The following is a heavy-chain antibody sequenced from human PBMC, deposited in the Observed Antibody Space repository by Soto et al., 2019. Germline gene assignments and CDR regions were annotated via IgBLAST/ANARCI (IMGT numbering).Heavy chain of an antibody. Sequence: QVQLVESGGGVVQPGRSLRLSCAASGFTFSSYGSHCVRQAPGKGLEWVAVISYAGSNKYYADSVKGRFTISRYNSENTLYLHMNSLRAEGTAVYYGAKYGRRLLYLDYWCQGTMVTVSS. V-gene: IGHV3-30*18. CDR3: AKYGRRLLYLDY. CDR1: GFTFSSYG. J-gene: IGHJ4*02. CDR2: ISYAGSNK. D-gene: IGHD2-8*01.